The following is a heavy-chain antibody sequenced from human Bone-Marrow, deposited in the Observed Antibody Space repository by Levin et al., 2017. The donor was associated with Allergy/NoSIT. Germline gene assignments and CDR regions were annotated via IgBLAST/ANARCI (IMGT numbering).Heavy chain of an antibody. CDR1: GYTFISYG. V-gene: IGHV1-18*01. J-gene: IGHJ6*03. D-gene: IGHD3-16*01. CDR3: ARGSYSSYFYYYYMDV. Sequence: ASVKVSCKASGYTFISYGISWMRQAPGQGLEWMGYVSAYTANTNYAQRFQDRVTMTTETSTSTAFMELRRLRSDDTAVYFCARGSYSSYFYYYYMDVWGKGTTVTVSS. CDR2: VSAYTANT.